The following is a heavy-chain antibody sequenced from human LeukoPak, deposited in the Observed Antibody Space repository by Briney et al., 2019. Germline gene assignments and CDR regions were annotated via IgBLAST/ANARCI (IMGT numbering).Heavy chain of an antibody. CDR1: GGYISSYY. Sequence: SDTLSLTCTVSGGYISSYYWSWIRQPPGKGLGWIGYIYYSGSTNYHPSLKSRVTISVDTSKYQFSLKLSSVTAADTAVYYCARTDYYDSPVDYWGQGTLVTVSS. V-gene: IGHV4-59*07. CDR2: IYYSGST. D-gene: IGHD3-22*01. J-gene: IGHJ4*02. CDR3: ARTDYYDSPVDY.